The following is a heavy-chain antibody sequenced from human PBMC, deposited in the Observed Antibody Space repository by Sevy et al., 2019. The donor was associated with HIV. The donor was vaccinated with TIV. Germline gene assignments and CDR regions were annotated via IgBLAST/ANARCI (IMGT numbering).Heavy chain of an antibody. CDR2: ISYDGSNK. CDR1: GFTFSSYA. V-gene: IGHV3-30-3*01. Sequence: GGSPRLSCAASGFTFSSYAMHWVRQAPGKGLEWVAVISYDGSNKYYTDSVKGRFTISRDNSKNTLYLQMNSLRAEDTAVYYCARDWDYGDYPKYYYYYYMDVWGKGTTVTVSS. CDR3: ARDWDYGDYPKYYYYYYMDV. J-gene: IGHJ6*03. D-gene: IGHD4-17*01.